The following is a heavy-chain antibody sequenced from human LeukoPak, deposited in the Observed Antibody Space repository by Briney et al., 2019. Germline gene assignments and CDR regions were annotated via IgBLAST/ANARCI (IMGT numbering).Heavy chain of an antibody. CDR2: MFHSGNT. V-gene: IGHV4-38-2*02. Sequence: SETLSLTCTVSGYSISSGCYWGWIRQPPGKGLEWIGSMFHSGNTYYNPSLKSRVTISLNMSKSQFSLKLSSVTAADTAVYCCARDGAYCGGDCHWGMDVWGQGTTVTVSS. CDR1: GYSISSGCY. D-gene: IGHD2-21*02. CDR3: ARDGAYCGGDCHWGMDV. J-gene: IGHJ6*02.